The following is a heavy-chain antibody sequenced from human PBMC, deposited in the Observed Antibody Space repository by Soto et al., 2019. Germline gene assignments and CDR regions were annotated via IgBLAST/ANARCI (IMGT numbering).Heavy chain of an antibody. V-gene: IGHV1-18*01. CDR1: GYSFTSNG. J-gene: IGHJ3*02. Sequence: ASVKVSCKASGYSFTSNGISWVRQAPGQGLEWMGWISVDKCNTNYAQKLQGRVTMTRDTSTSTVYMELRSLRSEDTAVYFCARDRAHGFDIWGQGTMVTVS. CDR2: ISVDKCNT. CDR3: ARDRAHGFDI.